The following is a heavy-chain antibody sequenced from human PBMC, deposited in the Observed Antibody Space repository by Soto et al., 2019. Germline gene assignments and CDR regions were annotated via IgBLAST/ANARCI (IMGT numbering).Heavy chain of an antibody. CDR2: IYPGDFDT. J-gene: IGHJ4*02. Sequence: GASLNISCKGSGYSFTCFWIAWVRQMPGKGLEWMGIIYPGDFDTRYSPSFPGQVTIPADKSINTANLQWSSLKASDTAMYYCARRPSPLYPYHFDFWGQGTLVTVSS. D-gene: IGHD2-2*02. V-gene: IGHV5-51*01. CDR1: GYSFTCFW. CDR3: ARRPSPLYPYHFDF.